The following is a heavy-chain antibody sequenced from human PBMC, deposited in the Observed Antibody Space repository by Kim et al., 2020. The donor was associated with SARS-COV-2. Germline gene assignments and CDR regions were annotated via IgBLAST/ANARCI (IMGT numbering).Heavy chain of an antibody. CDR1: GGSISSGGYY. CDR2: IYYSGST. CDR3: ARDEGYCSSTSCYGRWYFDY. Sequence: SETLSLTCTVSGGSISSGGYYWSWIRQHPGKGLEWIGYIYYSGSTYYNPSLKSRVTISVDTSKNQFSLKLSSVTAADTAVYYCARDEGYCSSTSCYGRWYFDYWGQGTLVTVSS. V-gene: IGHV4-31*03. D-gene: IGHD2-2*01. J-gene: IGHJ4*02.